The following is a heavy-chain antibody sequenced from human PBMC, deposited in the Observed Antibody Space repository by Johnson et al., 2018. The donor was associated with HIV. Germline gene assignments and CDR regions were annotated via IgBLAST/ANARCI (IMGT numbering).Heavy chain of an antibody. Sequence: VQLVESGGGLIQPGGSLRLYCAASGFTISSNYMSWVRQAPGKGLEWVSVIYSGGSTYYADSVKARFTIYRDNAKNTMFVQMNSLRAEDTAVYYCARERGLGHAFDIWGQGTMVTVSS. D-gene: IGHD7-27*01. CDR3: ARERGLGHAFDI. CDR2: IYSGGST. V-gene: IGHV3-53*01. CDR1: GFTISSNY. J-gene: IGHJ3*02.